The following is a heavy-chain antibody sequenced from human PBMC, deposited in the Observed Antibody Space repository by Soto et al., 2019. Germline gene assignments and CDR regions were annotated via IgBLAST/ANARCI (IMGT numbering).Heavy chain of an antibody. D-gene: IGHD2-15*01. Sequence: QVHLVQSGAEVKKPGSSVKVSCKTSGGTFSTYTVSWVRQAPGQGLEWIGRIIPILDVLTYAQKFQGRVTITAEKSTSTAYVELTSLKSEDTAMYYCARGSEGSGTESAFHFWGQGTMVTVSS. CDR3: ARGSEGSGTESAFHF. J-gene: IGHJ3*01. V-gene: IGHV1-69*02. CDR1: GGTFSTYT. CDR2: IIPILDVL.